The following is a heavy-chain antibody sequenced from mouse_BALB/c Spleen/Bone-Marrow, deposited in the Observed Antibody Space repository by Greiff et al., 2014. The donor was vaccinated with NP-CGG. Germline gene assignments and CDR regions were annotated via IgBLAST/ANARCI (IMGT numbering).Heavy chain of an antibody. V-gene: IGHV1-54*01. D-gene: IGHD4-1*01. CDR2: INAGSGGT. CDR1: GYVFTNYL. CDR3: ARSLTGKKTIDY. Sequence: VQLQQSGAELVRPGTSVKVSCKASGYVFTNYLIEWVKQRPGQGLEWIGVINAGSGGTDYSEKFKGEATLTADKSSSTAYMQLSSLTSDDSAVYFCARSLTGKKTIDYWGQGTTLTVSS. J-gene: IGHJ2*01.